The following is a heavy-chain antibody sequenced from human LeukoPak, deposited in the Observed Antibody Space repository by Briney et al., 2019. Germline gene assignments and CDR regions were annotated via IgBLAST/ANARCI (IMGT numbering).Heavy chain of an antibody. CDR1: VVSLISGSYY. D-gene: IGHD1-26*01. V-gene: IGHV4-61*02. J-gene: IGHJ4*02. Sequence: SQTLSLTSSVSVVSLISGSYYWSWLRQPAGKGLEWIGRIYGSGGTDYNPSLKSRVDMSVDPSKRQFSLKLRSVTPTDTAVYFCARVSGSYDAVDYWGQGTLVTVFS. CDR3: ARVSGSYDAVDY. CDR2: IYGSGGT.